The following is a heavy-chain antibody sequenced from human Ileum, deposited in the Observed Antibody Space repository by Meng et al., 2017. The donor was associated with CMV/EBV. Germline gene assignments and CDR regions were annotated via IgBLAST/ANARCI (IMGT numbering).Heavy chain of an antibody. Sequence: VSGGGLVRPGGSLRLPCAAFGFTFSTAWINWVRQSPGKGLEWVGRIKSKTDGGTTDYAAPVKGRFTISRDDSENTLYLQMNSLKTEDTAVYYCTTGYSSSWHDGYWGQGTLVTVSS. CDR1: GFTFSTAW. CDR2: IKSKTDGGTT. D-gene: IGHD6-19*01. V-gene: IGHV3-15*01. J-gene: IGHJ4*02. CDR3: TTGYSSSWHDGY.